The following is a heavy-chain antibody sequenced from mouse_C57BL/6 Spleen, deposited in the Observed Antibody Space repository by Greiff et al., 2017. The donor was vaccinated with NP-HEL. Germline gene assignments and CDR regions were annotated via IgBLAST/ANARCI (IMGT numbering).Heavy chain of an antibody. CDR1: GYTFTSYW. D-gene: IGHD1-1*01. Sequence: QVHVKQPGAELVKPGASVKLSCKASGYTFTSYWMQWVKQRPGQGLEWIGEIDPSDSYTNYNQKFKGKATLTVDTSSSTAYMQLSSLTSEDSAVYYCARRYYGSSYYFDYWGQGTTLTVSS. V-gene: IGHV1-50*01. CDR3: ARRYYGSSYYFDY. CDR2: IDPSDSYT. J-gene: IGHJ2*01.